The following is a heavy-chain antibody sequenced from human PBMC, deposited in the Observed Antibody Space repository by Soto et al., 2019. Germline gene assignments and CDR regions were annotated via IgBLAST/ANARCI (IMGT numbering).Heavy chain of an antibody. CDR3: AKGPHTNVGWPYYFES. J-gene: IGHJ4*02. Sequence: LRLSCVASGFSLANNPMNWVRQTPGKGLEWISYSSPRGDTIYYADSVEGRFTISRDNARNSLSLHMSSLRDEDSALYYCAKGPHTNVGWPYYFESWGQGVPVTVSS. D-gene: IGHD6-19*01. CDR2: SSPRGDTI. CDR1: GFSLANNP. V-gene: IGHV3-48*02.